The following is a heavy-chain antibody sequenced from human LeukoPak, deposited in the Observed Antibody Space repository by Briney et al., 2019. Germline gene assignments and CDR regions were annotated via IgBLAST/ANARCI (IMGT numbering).Heavy chain of an antibody. CDR2: ISGYNGET. CDR1: GYTFSTYG. D-gene: IGHD6-19*01. Sequence: ASVKVSCKASGYTFSTYGISWVRQAPGQGLEWMGWISGYNGETRYAPKFQGRVTMTADTSTSTAYMEIKSLGSDDTAVYYCARDQFLGRGWFDTFDIWGPGTMVTVSS. V-gene: IGHV1-18*01. J-gene: IGHJ3*02. CDR3: ARDQFLGRGWFDTFDI.